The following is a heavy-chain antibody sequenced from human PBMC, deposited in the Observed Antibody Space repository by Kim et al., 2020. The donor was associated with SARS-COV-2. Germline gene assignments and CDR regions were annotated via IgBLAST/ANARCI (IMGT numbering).Heavy chain of an antibody. CDR1: GGSISNYY. D-gene: IGHD3-3*01. V-gene: IGHV4-4*07. Sequence: SETLSLTCTVSGGSISNYYWSWIRQPAGNGLEWIGRISTSGTNYNPSLESRVSMSVDPSKHQFSLKLTSVTAADTALYYCAREGNYDFWSGYPPVWGQGTLVTVSS. J-gene: IGHJ4*02. CDR3: AREGNYDFWSGYPPV. CDR2: ISTSGT.